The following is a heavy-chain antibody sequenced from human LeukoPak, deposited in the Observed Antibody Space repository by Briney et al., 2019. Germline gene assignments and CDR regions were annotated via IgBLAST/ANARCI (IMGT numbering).Heavy chain of an antibody. CDR2: ISAYNGNT. V-gene: IGHV1-18*01. D-gene: IGHD4-17*01. CDR1: GYTFTSYG. CDR3: ARDHHYGDRAVNWFDP. J-gene: IGHJ5*02. Sequence: ASVKVSCKASGYTFTSYGISWVRQAPGQALEWMGWISAYNGNTNYAQKLQGRVTMTTDTSTSTAYMERRSLRSDDTAVYYCARDHHYGDRAVNWFDPWGQGTLVTVSS.